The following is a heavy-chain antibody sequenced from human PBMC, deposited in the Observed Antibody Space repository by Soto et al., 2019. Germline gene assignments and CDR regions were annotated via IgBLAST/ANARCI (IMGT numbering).Heavy chain of an antibody. V-gene: IGHV4-31*03. CDR1: GDSISSGTHY. Sequence: SETLSLTCTVSGDSISSGTHYWNWIRQHPGKGLEWIGYISSSGNSYYSPSLKSRVFMSVDTSKNLFSLKLSSVTAADTAMYYCAGHLRDDSSGYRRLDPWGQGTLVTVSS. CDR3: AGHLRDDSSGYRRLDP. J-gene: IGHJ5*02. D-gene: IGHD3-22*01. CDR2: ISSSGNS.